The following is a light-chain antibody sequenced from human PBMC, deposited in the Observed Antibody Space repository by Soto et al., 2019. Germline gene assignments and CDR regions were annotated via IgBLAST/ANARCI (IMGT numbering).Light chain of an antibody. V-gene: IGKV3-15*01. CDR1: QSISTT. J-gene: IGKJ1*01. Sequence: EIVMTQSPATLSVSPGERATLSCRTSQSISTTLAWYQQSPGQAPRLLFYGASTRATGIPARFSGSGSGTDFTLTIHSLQSEDFAVYYCQQYHNWPWTFGQGTKVDI. CDR2: GAS. CDR3: QQYHNWPWT.